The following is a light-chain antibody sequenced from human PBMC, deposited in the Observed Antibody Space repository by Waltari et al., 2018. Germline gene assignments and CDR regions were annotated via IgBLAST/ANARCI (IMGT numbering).Light chain of an antibody. CDR3: SAFSSSTTGI. CDR1: SSHVGGFKY. J-gene: IGLJ2*01. CDR2: DVS. V-gene: IGLV2-14*01. Sequence: QSALTQPDSVSGSPGQSITISCTATSSHVGGFKYVSWYQQYPGKAPKVIIYDVSSRPSGVSNRFSGSKSGNSASLTISGLQAEDEADYYCSAFSSSTTGIFGGGTRVTVL.